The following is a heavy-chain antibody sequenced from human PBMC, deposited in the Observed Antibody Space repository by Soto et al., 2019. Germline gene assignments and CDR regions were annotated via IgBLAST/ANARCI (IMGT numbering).Heavy chain of an antibody. J-gene: IGHJ5*02. CDR2: ISGSGGST. V-gene: IGHV3-23*01. CDR3: AKDFMWELPTGIGYNWFDP. CDR1: GFTFSSYA. Sequence: GGSLRLSCAASGFTFSSYAMSWVRQAPGKGLEWVSAISGSGGSTYYADSVKGRFTISRDNSKNTLYLQMNSLRAEDTAVYYCAKDFMWELPTGIGYNWFDPWGQGTLVTVSS. D-gene: IGHD1-26*01.